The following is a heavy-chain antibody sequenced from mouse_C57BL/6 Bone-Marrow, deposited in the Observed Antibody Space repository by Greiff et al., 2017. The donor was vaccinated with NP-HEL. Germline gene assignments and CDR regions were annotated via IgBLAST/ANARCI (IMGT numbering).Heavy chain of an antibody. Sequence: EVKLMESGGDLVKPGGSLKLSCAASGFTFSSYGMSWVRQTPDKRLEWVATISSGGSYTYYPDSVKGRFTISRDNAKNTLYLQMSSLKSEDTAMYYCARPAAQAPPAWFAYWGQGTLVTVSA. CDR1: GFTFSSYG. J-gene: IGHJ3*01. CDR3: ARPAAQAPPAWFAY. CDR2: ISSGGSYT. D-gene: IGHD3-2*02. V-gene: IGHV5-6*01.